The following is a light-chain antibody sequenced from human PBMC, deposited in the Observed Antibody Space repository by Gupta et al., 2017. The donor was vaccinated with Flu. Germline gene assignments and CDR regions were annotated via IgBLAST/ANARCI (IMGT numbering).Light chain of an antibody. CDR2: EVL. J-gene: IGLJ2*01. V-gene: IGLV2-14*01. CDR1: NSDLDSSNS. Sequence: QSALTQPASMSGSPGQSITFSCAGPNSDLDSSNSVSWYQQHPGKAPKLLIYEVLYRPSAVSTRFSGSKSGNTASLTISGLQTEDEASYFCLSCSLPNTCVFGGGTKVTVL. CDR3: LSCSLPNTCV.